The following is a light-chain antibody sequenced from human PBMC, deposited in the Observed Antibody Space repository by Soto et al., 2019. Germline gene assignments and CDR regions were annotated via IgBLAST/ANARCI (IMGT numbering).Light chain of an antibody. CDR1: QTISSW. Sequence: DIQMTQSPSTLSASVGDRVTITCRASQTISSWLAWYQQKPGKAPKXLIYKASTLKSGVPSRFSGSGSGTEFTLTISSLQPDDFATYYCQHYNSYSEAFGQGTQVDIK. V-gene: IGKV1-5*03. CDR2: KAS. J-gene: IGKJ1*01. CDR3: QHYNSYSEA.